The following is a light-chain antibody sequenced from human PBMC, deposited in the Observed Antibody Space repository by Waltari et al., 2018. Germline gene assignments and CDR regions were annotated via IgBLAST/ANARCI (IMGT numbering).Light chain of an antibody. CDR3: QQYYFTPLT. V-gene: IGKV4-1*01. J-gene: IGKJ4*01. CDR2: WAS. Sequence: DVVMTQSPDSLAVSLGERATINCRSSQSLLFSSHNRNYLAWYQQKPGQPPKLLIYWASTRQSGVPDRFSGSGSGTDFTLTISSLQAEDVAVYHCQQYYFTPLTFGGGTKVEIK. CDR1: QSLLFSSHNRNY.